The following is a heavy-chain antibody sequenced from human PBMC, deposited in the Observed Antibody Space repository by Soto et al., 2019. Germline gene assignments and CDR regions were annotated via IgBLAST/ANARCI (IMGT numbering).Heavy chain of an antibody. D-gene: IGHD3-22*01. CDR1: GYTFTSYG. CDR2: ISAYNGNT. V-gene: IGHV1-18*01. Sequence: GXSVKVSCKASGYTFTSYGISWVRQAPGQGLEWMGWISAYNGNTNYAQKLQGRVTMTTDTSTSTAYMELRSLRSDDTAVYYCASYYNYDSSGYYGRRDYGMDVWGQGNTVTVSS. CDR3: ASYYNYDSSGYYGRRDYGMDV. J-gene: IGHJ6*02.